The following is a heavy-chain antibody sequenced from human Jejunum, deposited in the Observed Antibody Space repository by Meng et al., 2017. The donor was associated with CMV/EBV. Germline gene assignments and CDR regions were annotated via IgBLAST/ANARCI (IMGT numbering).Heavy chain of an antibody. J-gene: IGHJ4*02. D-gene: IGHD1-26*01. CDR2: IRNKTNSFTT. V-gene: IGHV3-72*01. CDR3: ARGGGAADY. CDR1: GFTFSDPY. Sequence: CAASGFTFSDPYMDWVRQAPGRGLEWVGRIRNKTNSFTTEYAASVRGRFTISRDDSKTSFYLQMDSLRAEDTAVYYCARGGGAADYWGQGTLVTVSS.